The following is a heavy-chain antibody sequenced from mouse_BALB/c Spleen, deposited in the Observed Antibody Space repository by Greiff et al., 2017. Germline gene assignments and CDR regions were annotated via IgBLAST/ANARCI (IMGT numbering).Heavy chain of an antibody. J-gene: IGHJ4*01. D-gene: IGHD1-1*01. V-gene: IGHV1-62-2*01. CDR1: GYTFTEYI. CDR2: FYPGSGSI. CDR3: ARHALYYYGSSHYAMDY. Sequence: QVQLQQSGAELVKPGASVKLSCKASGYTFTEYIIHWVKQRSGQGLEWIGWFYPGSGSIKYNEKFKDKATLTADKSSSTVYMELSRLTSEDSAVYFCARHALYYYGSSHYAMDYWGQGTSVTVSS.